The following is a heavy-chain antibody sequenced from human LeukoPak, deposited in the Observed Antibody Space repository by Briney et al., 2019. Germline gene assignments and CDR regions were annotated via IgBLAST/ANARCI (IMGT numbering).Heavy chain of an antibody. J-gene: IGHJ4*02. D-gene: IGHD1-26*01. CDR2: INPNSGGT. V-gene: IGHV1-2*02. Sequence: ASVKVSCKASGYTFTGYYMHWVRQAPGQGLEWMGWINPNSGGTNYAQKFQGRVTMTRDTSISTAYMELSRLRSDDTAVYYCARVSSQVVGATRYWGQGTLVTVSP. CDR1: GYTFTGYY. CDR3: ARVSSQVVGATRY.